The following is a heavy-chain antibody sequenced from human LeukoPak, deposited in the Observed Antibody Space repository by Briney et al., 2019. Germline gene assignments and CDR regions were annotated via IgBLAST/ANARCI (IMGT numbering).Heavy chain of an antibody. D-gene: IGHD3-3*01. CDR2: ISGSGGRT. V-gene: IGHV3-23*01. CDR3: AKYGVAAGQGPYFDY. J-gene: IGHJ4*02. Sequence: GGSLRLSCAASGFTFSSYGMTWVRQAPGRGLEWVSSISGSGGRTYYADSVKGRFTISRDNAKNMLFLQMNNLRVEDTAIYYCAKYGVAAGQGPYFDYWGQGTLVTVSS. CDR1: GFTFSSYG.